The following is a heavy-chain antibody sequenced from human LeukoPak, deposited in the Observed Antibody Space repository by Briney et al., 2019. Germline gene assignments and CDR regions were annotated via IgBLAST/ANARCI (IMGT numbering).Heavy chain of an antibody. CDR2: IYHSGST. CDR3: GRGALDGGVYFDY. D-gene: IGHD1-26*01. J-gene: IGHJ4*02. Sequence: SGTLSLTCAVSGGSISSSNWWRWLRQPPPKELQWSGEIYHSGSTTYNPSLNSRVTISVEKSNNQFSLLLISVITSATTADYCGRGALDGGVYFDYWGKGTLVTVSS. CDR1: GGSISSSNW. V-gene: IGHV4-4*02.